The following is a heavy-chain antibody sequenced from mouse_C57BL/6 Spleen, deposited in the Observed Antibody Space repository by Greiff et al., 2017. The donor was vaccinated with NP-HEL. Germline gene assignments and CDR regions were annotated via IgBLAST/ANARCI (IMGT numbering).Heavy chain of an antibody. V-gene: IGHV1-80*01. CDR1: GYAFSSYW. Sequence: QVQLKESGAELVKPGASVKISCKASGYAFSSYWMNWVKQRPGKGLEWIGQIYPGDGDTNYNGKFKGKATLTADKSSSTAYMQLSSLTSEDSAVYFWARDYGSSYWYFDVWGTGTTVTVSS. CDR3: ARDYGSSYWYFDV. D-gene: IGHD1-1*01. CDR2: IYPGDGDT. J-gene: IGHJ1*03.